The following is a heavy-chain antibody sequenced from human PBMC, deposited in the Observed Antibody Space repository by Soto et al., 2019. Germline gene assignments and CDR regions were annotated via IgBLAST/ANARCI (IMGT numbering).Heavy chain of an antibody. Sequence: SETLSLTCAVSDYSISNGYYWGWIRQPPGKGLEWIGSTYYSGNTYYNPSLKSRVTISVDTSKNQFSLKLNSVTAADTAVYYCARQRYGSGPNWFDSWGQGTLVTVYS. D-gene: IGHD3-10*01. J-gene: IGHJ5*01. CDR1: DYSISNGYY. CDR2: TYYSGNT. CDR3: ARQRYGSGPNWFDS. V-gene: IGHV4-38-2*01.